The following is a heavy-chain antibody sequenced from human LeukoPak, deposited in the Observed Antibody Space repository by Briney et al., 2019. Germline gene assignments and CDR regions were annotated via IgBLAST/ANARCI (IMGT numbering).Heavy chain of an antibody. J-gene: IGHJ4*02. Sequence: GGSLRLSCAASGFTFSSYGMHWVRQAPGKGLEWVAFIRYDGSNKYYADSVKGRFTISRDNSKNTLYLQMNSLRAEDTAVYYCAKESDTATVPIDYWGQGTLVTVSS. CDR2: IRYDGSNK. D-gene: IGHD5-18*01. CDR3: AKESDTATVPIDY. V-gene: IGHV3-30*02. CDR1: GFTFSSYG.